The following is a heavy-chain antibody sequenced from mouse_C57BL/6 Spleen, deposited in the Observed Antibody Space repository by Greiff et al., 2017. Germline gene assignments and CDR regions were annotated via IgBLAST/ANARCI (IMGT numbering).Heavy chain of an antibody. J-gene: IGHJ4*01. Sequence: QVQLKQSGAELVKPGASVKISCKASGYAFSSYWMNWVKQRPGKGLEWIGQLYTGDGDNNDNGKFKGKATLTADKSSSTAYLQLSSLTAEDSAGYFVARNDPYYYGSRYAMDYWGQGTSVTVSA. V-gene: IGHV1-80*01. CDR3: ARNDPYYYGSRYAMDY. D-gene: IGHD1-1*01. CDR2: LYTGDGDN. CDR1: GYAFSSYW.